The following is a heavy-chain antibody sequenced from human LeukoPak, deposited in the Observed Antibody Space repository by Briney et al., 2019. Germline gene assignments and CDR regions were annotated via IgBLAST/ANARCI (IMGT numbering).Heavy chain of an antibody. CDR2: INPNSGAT. J-gene: IGHJ3*01. CDR3: ARDRSLGYTYANLQGADAFDF. V-gene: IGHV1-2*04. CDR1: GSTFSDYH. D-gene: IGHD5-18*01. Sequence: GASVKVSCKASGSTFSDYHINWVRQAPGQGLEWMGWINPNSGATNSAQNFQGWVTMTRHTSISTAYMELSRLRSDGTAVYFCARDRSLGYTYANLQGADAFDFWGQGTRVTVSS.